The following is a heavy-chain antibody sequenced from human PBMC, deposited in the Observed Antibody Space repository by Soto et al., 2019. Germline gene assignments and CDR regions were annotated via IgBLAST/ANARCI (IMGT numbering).Heavy chain of an antibody. J-gene: IGHJ3*02. Sequence: ASVKVSCKASGYTFIDYYMHWVRQAPGQGLEWMGIVNPSGAGTSYAQKFRGRVTMTRDTSTSTVYMELSSLRSEDTAVYYCARDVGLTYYYDSKGRNDAFDIWGQGTMVTVSS. V-gene: IGHV1-46*01. D-gene: IGHD3-22*01. CDR3: ARDVGLTYYYDSKGRNDAFDI. CDR1: GYTFIDYY. CDR2: VNPSGAGT.